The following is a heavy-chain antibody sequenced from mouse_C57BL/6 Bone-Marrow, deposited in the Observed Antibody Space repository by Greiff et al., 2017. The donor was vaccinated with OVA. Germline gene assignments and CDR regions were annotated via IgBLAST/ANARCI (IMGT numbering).Heavy chain of an antibody. CDR3: ARYKGRVAVDYFDY. V-gene: IGHV7-3*01. Sequence: EVHLVESGGGLVQPGDSLSLSCAASGFTFTNYYMSWVRQPPGKALEWLAFIRNKPNGSTTEYSASVQGRFTISRDNSQSILYLQMNALRAEDIATYYCARYKGRVAVDYFDYWGQGTALTVSS. J-gene: IGHJ2*01. CDR1: GFTFTNYY. CDR2: IRNKPNGSTT. D-gene: IGHD1-1*01.